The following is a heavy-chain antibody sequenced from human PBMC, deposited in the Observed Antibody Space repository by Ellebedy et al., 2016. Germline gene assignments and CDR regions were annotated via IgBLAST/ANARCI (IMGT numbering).Heavy chain of an antibody. V-gene: IGHV3-23*01. CDR2: ISGSGDST. CDR3: TLFNH. J-gene: IGHJ4*02. D-gene: IGHD2-21*01. Sequence: GGSLRLSCAASGFTFSSYSMNWVRQAPGKGLEWVSAISGSGDSTYYADSVKGRFTISRDNSKNTLYVQMNSLRAEDTATYYCTLFNHWGQGTLVTVSS. CDR1: GFTFSSYS.